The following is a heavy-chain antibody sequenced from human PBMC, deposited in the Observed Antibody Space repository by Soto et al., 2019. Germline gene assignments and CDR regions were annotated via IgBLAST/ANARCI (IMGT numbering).Heavy chain of an antibody. CDR1: GFTFTTYW. V-gene: IGHV3-7*01. Sequence: HPGGSLRLSCAASGFTFTTYWMDWVRQTPGKGLEWVANINQDGSEKNYVDSAKGRFTIYRDNAKNSLYLQMSGLTAEDSALYYCSRSLDSWGQGTLVTVSS. CDR2: INQDGSEK. J-gene: IGHJ4*02. CDR3: SRSLDS.